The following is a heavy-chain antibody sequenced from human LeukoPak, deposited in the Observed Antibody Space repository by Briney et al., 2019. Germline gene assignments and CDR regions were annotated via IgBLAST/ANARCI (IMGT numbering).Heavy chain of an antibody. CDR2: MNPNSGNT. Sequence: ASVKVSCKASGYTFTSYDINWVRQATGQWLEWMGWMNPNSGNTGYAQKFQGRVTMTRNTSISTAYMELSSLRSEDTAVYYCARDQDYYGSGSYGPDHWGQGILVTVSS. CDR1: GYTFTSYD. V-gene: IGHV1-8*01. J-gene: IGHJ1*01. D-gene: IGHD3-10*01. CDR3: ARDQDYYGSGSYGPDH.